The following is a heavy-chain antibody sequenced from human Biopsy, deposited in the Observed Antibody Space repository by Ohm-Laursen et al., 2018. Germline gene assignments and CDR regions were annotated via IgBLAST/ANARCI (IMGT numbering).Heavy chain of an antibody. Sequence: SLRLSRTASGITFNSDWMSWVRQAPGKGLEWVAIIREHGNEEFYVDSVKGRFTISRDNARNSVYLQMNSLRAEDTAIYYCARGNGPSAWGQGTLVTVSP. V-gene: IGHV3-7*04. D-gene: IGHD4-11*01. CDR1: GITFNSDW. CDR2: IREHGNEE. CDR3: ARGNGPSA. J-gene: IGHJ5*02.